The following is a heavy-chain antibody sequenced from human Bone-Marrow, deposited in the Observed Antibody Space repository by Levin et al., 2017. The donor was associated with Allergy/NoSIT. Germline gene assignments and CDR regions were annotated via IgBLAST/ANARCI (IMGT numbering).Heavy chain of an antibody. CDR3: ARRSDYGDYLNWFDP. J-gene: IGHJ5*02. CDR2: INQSGST. CDR1: GESISGYY. V-gene: IGHV4-34*01. D-gene: IGHD4-17*01. Sequence: PSETLSLTCAVYGESISGYYWSWIRQPPGKGLEWIGEINQSGSTNYNPSLKSRLTISVDTSKNQFSLKLSSVTAADTAVYYCARRSDYGDYLNWFDPWGQGTLVTISS.